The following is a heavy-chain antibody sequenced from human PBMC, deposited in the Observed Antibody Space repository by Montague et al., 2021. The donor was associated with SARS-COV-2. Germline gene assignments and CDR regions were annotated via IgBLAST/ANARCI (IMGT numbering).Heavy chain of an antibody. CDR1: GGSISSGGYY. CDR3: AREGGLRYSDWLLRSDYYYYGMDV. CDR2: IYYSGST. Sequence: SLSLTCTVSGGSISSGGYYWSWIRQHPGKGLEWIGYIYYSGSTYYNPSLKSRVTISVDTSKNQFPLKLSSVTAADTAVYYCAREGGLRYSDWLLRSDYYYYGMDVWGQGTTVTVSS. V-gene: IGHV4-31*03. D-gene: IGHD3-9*01. J-gene: IGHJ6*02.